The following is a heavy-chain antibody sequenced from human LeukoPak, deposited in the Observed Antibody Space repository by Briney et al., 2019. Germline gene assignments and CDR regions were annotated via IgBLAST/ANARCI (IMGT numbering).Heavy chain of an antibody. V-gene: IGHV4-30-4*01. Sequence: SETLSLTCTVSGGSISSGDYYWSWIRQPPGKGLEWIGYIYYSGGTYYNPSLKSRVTISVDTSKNQFSLKLSSVTAADTAVYYRARRSLYYYDSSGYLDYWGQGTLVTVSS. D-gene: IGHD3-22*01. CDR1: GGSISSGDYY. J-gene: IGHJ4*02. CDR3: ARRSLYYYDSSGYLDY. CDR2: IYYSGGT.